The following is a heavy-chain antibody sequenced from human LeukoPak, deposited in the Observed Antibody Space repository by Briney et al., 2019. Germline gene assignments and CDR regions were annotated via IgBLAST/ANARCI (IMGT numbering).Heavy chain of an antibody. D-gene: IGHD1-26*01. CDR2: IYYSGST. CDR1: GGSISNYY. Sequence: SGTLSLPCTVSGGSISNYYWSWIRQPPGKGLEWIGYIYYSGSTNYNPSLKSRVTISVDTSKNQFSLKLSSVTAADTAVYYCARVGGTNYYYYGMDVWGQGTTVTVSS. J-gene: IGHJ6*02. CDR3: ARVGGTNYYYYGMDV. V-gene: IGHV4-59*01.